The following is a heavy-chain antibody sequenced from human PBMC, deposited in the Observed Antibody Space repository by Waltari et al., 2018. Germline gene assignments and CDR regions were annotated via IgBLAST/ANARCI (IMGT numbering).Heavy chain of an antibody. Sequence: QVQLVQSGAEVKKPGSSVKVSCKASGGTFSSYAISWVRQAPGQGLEWMGGIIPIFGTANYAQKFQGRVTITADESTSTAYMELSSLRSEDTAVYYCARGMVDWWLRLRGQDWYFDLWGRGTLVTVSS. D-gene: IGHD5-12*01. J-gene: IGHJ2*01. CDR1: GGTFSSYA. CDR3: ARGMVDWWLRLRGQDWYFDL. CDR2: IIPIFGTA. V-gene: IGHV1-69*01.